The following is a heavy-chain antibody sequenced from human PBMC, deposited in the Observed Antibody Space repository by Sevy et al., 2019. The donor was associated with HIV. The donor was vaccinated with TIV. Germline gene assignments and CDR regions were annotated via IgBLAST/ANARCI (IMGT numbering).Heavy chain of an antibody. J-gene: IGHJ4*02. D-gene: IGHD2-15*01. CDR3: ARDKPQGVVILPGSMWGGIDY. V-gene: IGHV1-18*01. Sequence: ASVKVSCTASGYSFTRYGISWVRQAPGQGLEWMGWISGYTGDTNFAQSLQGRVIMTTDTSTSTAYTELRSLTSDDTAVYYCARDKPQGVVILPGSMWGGIDYWGQGTLVTVSS. CDR1: GYSFTRYG. CDR2: ISGYTGDT.